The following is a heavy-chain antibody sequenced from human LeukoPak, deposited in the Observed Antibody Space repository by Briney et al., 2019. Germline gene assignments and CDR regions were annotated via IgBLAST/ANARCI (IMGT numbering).Heavy chain of an antibody. CDR3: ARTQLWRGILDY. D-gene: IGHD3-16*01. J-gene: IGHJ4*02. Sequence: GGSLRLSCAASGFIVSSNYMSRVRQAPGKGLEWVSIIYSGGSTYYADSVKGRFTISRDNSKNTLYLQMNSLRAEDTAVYYCARTQLWRGILDYWGQGTLVTVSS. CDR1: GFIVSSNY. CDR2: IYSGGST. V-gene: IGHV3-53*01.